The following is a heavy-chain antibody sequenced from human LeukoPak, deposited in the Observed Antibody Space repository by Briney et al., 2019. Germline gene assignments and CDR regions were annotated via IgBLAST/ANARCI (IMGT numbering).Heavy chain of an antibody. Sequence: SVKVSCKASGGTFSSYAISWVRQAPGQGLEWMGRIIPILGIANYAQKFQGRVTITADKSTSTAYMELSSLRSEDTAVYYCARGGYYYDSSGYDYWGQGTLVTVPS. D-gene: IGHD3-22*01. CDR2: IIPILGIA. CDR3: ARGGYYYDSSGYDY. J-gene: IGHJ4*02. CDR1: GGTFSSYA. V-gene: IGHV1-69*04.